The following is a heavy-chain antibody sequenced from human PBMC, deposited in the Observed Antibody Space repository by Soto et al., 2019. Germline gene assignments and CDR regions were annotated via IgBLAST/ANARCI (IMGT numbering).Heavy chain of an antibody. CDR2: IYYSGST. CDR1: GGSISSYY. V-gene: IGHV4-59*08. D-gene: IGHD2-21*01. Sequence: SETLSLTCTVSGGSISSYYWSWIRQPPGKGLEWIGDIYYSGSTNYNPSLTSRVTIAVDTSKNQFSLKLSSVTAADTAVDYCAHCRRGRAFDIWGQGTMVTVSS. CDR3: AHCRRGRAFDI. J-gene: IGHJ3*02.